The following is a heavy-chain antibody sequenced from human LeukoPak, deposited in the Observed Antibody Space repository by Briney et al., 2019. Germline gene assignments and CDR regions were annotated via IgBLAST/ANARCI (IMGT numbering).Heavy chain of an antibody. Sequence: SETLSLTCTVSGGSISSYYWSWIRQPAGKGLEWIGRIYTSGSTNYNPSLKSRVTMSVDTSKNQFSLKLSSVTAADTAVYYCARDQGIAAAGPGYFDYWGQGTLVTVSS. CDR2: IYTSGST. V-gene: IGHV4-4*07. D-gene: IGHD6-13*01. J-gene: IGHJ4*02. CDR1: GGSISSYY. CDR3: ARDQGIAAAGPGYFDY.